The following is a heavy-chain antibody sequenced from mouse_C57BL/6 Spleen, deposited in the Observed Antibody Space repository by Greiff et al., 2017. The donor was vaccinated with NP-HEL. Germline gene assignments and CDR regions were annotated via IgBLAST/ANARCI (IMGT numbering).Heavy chain of an antibody. J-gene: IGHJ4*01. D-gene: IGHD1-1*01. CDR3: ARGPVVATDYAMDY. CDR2: IYPGSGST. V-gene: IGHV1-55*01. Sequence: VQLQQSGAELVKPGASVKMSCKASGYTFTSYWITWVKQRPGQGLEWIGDIYPGSGSTNYNEKFKSKATLTVDTSSSTAYMQLSSLTSEDSAVYYCARGPVVATDYAMDYWGQGTSVTVSS. CDR1: GYTFTSYW.